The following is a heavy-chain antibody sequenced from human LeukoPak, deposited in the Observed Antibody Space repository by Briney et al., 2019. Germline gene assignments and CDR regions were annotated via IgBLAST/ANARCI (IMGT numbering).Heavy chain of an antibody. D-gene: IGHD2-2*01. V-gene: IGHV1-8*01. CDR2: MNPNSGNT. J-gene: IGHJ6*02. Sequence: VSCXAXXYTFTXXDINWVRQATGQGLEWMGWMNPNSGNTGYAQKFQGRVTMTRNTSISTAYMELSSLRSEDTAVYYCARLGLEYCSSTSCYRYYYYGMDVWGQGTTVTVSS. CDR3: ARLGLEYCSSTSCYRYYYYGMDV. CDR1: XYTFTXXD.